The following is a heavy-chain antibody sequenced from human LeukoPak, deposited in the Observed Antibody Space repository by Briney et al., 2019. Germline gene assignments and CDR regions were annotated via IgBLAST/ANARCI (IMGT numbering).Heavy chain of an antibody. D-gene: IGHD2-15*01. CDR2: IYPGDSDT. CDR3: ARQGSVVVAGAPGLYYYFGMDV. CDR1: GYSFTSYW. V-gene: IGHV5-51*01. Sequence: GESLKISCKGSGYSFTSYWIGWVRQMPGKGLEWMGIIYPGDSDTRYSPSFQGQVTISADKSITTAYLQWSSLKASDTAIYYCARQGSVVVAGAPGLYYYFGMDVWGQGTTVAVSS. J-gene: IGHJ6*02.